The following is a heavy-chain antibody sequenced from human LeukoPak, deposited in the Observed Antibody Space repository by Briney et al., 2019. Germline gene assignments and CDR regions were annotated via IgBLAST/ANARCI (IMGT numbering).Heavy chain of an antibody. CDR3: AGTSGWYESFGY. Sequence: SETLSLTCTVSGGSINSYYWSWIRQPPGKGLEWIGYIYYSGSTNYSPSLKSRVTISVDTSENRFSLKLSSVTAADTAVYYCAGTSGWYESFGYWGQGTLVTVSS. J-gene: IGHJ4*02. CDR2: IYYSGST. CDR1: GGSINSYY. D-gene: IGHD6-19*01. V-gene: IGHV4-59*01.